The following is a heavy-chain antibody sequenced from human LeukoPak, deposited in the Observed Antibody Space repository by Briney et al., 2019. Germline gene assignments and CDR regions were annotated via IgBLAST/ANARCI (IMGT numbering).Heavy chain of an antibody. V-gene: IGHV3-48*04. D-gene: IGHD3-3*01. J-gene: IGHJ1*01. CDR1: GFTFSSYA. Sequence: AGGSLRLSCAASGFTFSSYAMSWVRQAPGKGLEWVSYISSSGSTIYYADSVKGRFTISRVNAKNSLYLQMNSLRAEDTAVYYCARDRGLWSGYSSYSEYFQHWGQGTLVTVSS. CDR2: ISSSGSTI. CDR3: ARDRGLWSGYSSYSEYFQH.